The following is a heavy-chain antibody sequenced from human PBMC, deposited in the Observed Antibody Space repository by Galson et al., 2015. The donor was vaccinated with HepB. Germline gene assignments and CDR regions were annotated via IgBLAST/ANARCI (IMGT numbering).Heavy chain of an antibody. D-gene: IGHD3-22*01. V-gene: IGHV1-18*04. Sequence: SVKVSCKASGYSFTFYGISWVRQAPGQGLEWMGWISAYNGNTDYAQKFQGRVTMTTDTSTSTAYMELRSLRSDDTAVYYCARRWGYGSSSSNNWFDPWGQGTLVTVSS. J-gene: IGHJ5*02. CDR3: ARRWGYGSSSSNNWFDP. CDR2: ISAYNGNT. CDR1: GYSFTFYG.